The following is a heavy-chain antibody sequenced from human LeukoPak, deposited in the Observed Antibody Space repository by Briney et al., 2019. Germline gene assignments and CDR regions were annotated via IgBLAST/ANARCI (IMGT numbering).Heavy chain of an antibody. V-gene: IGHV4-59*01. Sequence: SETQSLTCTVSGGSISSYYWSWIRQPPGKGLEWIGYIYYSGSANYNPSLKSRVTISVDTSKNQFSLKLSSVTAADTAVYYCARDLHGMDVWGQGTTVTVSS. CDR3: ARDLHGMDV. CDR2: IYYSGSA. CDR1: GGSISSYY. J-gene: IGHJ6*02.